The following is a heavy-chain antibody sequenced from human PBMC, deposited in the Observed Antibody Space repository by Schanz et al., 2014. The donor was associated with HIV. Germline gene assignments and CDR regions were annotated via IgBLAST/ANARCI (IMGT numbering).Heavy chain of an antibody. D-gene: IGHD6-13*01. V-gene: IGHV3-30*18. J-gene: IGHJ4*02. CDR2: ISYDGSIK. CDR1: GFTFSGYG. Sequence: QVQLVESGGGVVQPGRSLRLSCAASGFTFSGYGMNWVRQAPPKGLEWVAVISYDGSIKEYADSVKGRFAISRDNSKNTVYLQMNSLRGEDSAVYYCAKVGRIYSTTWIDHWGQGTLVTVSS. CDR3: AKVGRIYSTTWIDH.